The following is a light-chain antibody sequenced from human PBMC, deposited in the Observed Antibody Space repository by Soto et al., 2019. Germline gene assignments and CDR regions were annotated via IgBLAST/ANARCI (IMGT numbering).Light chain of an antibody. CDR3: QQSYHAPDT. CDR1: QSVNNNY. Sequence: EIVLMQSPGTLSLSPGEGATLSCRASQSVNNNYLAWYQQKPGQAPTVLIFDTFRRATGVPDRFSGSGSGTDFTLTISSLQAEDVAVYYCQQSYHAPDTFGQGTKLEIK. CDR2: DTF. V-gene: IGKV3-20*01. J-gene: IGKJ2*01.